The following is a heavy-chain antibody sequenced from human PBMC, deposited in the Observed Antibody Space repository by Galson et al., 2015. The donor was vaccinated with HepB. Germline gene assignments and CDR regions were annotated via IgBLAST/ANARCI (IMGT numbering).Heavy chain of an antibody. Sequence: SVKVSCKASEGIFTKFGVSWVRQAPGQGFEWMGGTMPLLGTVSYAQKFQGRVAIIADESTNTAYMELRTLTFEDTAVYYCARGPHDFGDFGNLGAFDQWGPGTMVIVS. CDR2: TMPLLGTV. CDR1: EGIFTKFG. CDR3: ARGPHDFGDFGNLGAFDQ. V-gene: IGHV1-69*13. D-gene: IGHD4-17*01. J-gene: IGHJ3*01.